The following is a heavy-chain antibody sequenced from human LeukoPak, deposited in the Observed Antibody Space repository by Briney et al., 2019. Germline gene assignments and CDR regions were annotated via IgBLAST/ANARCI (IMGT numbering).Heavy chain of an antibody. Sequence: SGGSLRLSCAASGFTFSSYSMNWVRQAPGKGLEWVSSISSSSSYIYYADSVKGRFTISRDNARNSLYLQKNSLRAEDTAVYYCARDSAAAGIVLDYWGQGTLVTVSS. D-gene: IGHD6-13*01. CDR1: GFTFSSYS. V-gene: IGHV3-21*01. CDR2: ISSSSSYI. CDR3: ARDSAAAGIVLDY. J-gene: IGHJ4*02.